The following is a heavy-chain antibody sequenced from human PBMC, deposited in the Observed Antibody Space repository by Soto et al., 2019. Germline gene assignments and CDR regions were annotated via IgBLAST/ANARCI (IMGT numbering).Heavy chain of an antibody. V-gene: IGHV3-23*01. CDR1: GFTFSSYA. CDR3: AKDARYSGYDLKWFDP. D-gene: IGHD5-12*01. J-gene: IGHJ5*02. Sequence: PGGSLRLSCAASGFTFSSYAMSWVRQAPGKGLEWVSAISGSGGSTYYADSVKGRFTISRDNSKNTLYLQMNSLRAEDTAVYYCAKDARYSGYDLKWFDPWGQGTLVTVSS. CDR2: ISGSGGST.